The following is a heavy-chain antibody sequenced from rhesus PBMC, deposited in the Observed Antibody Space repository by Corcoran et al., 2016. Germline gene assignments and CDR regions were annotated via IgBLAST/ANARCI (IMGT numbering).Heavy chain of an antibody. V-gene: IGHV4-76*01. D-gene: IGHD3-3*01. CDR3: ARMGYNIWTGYYTFFDY. CDR2: IYGSRGST. J-gene: IGHJ4*01. Sequence: QVQLQESGPGVVKPSETLSLTCAVAGSSISSVYDWLWLRQPPGKGLEWLGYIYGSRGSTNYNPALKNRVTISKDTSKNQFSLKLSSVTAADTAVYYCARMGYNIWTGYYTFFDYWGQGVLVTVSS. CDR1: GSSISSVYD.